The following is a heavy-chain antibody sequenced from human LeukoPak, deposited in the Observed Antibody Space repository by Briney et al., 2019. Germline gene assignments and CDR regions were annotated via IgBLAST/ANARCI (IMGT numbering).Heavy chain of an antibody. V-gene: IGHV4-34*01. CDR2: IYHSGST. CDR3: ARATALARYKTFDY. J-gene: IGHJ4*02. CDR1: GGSFSGYY. Sequence: SETLSLTCAVYGGSFSGYYWSWIRQPPGKGLEWIGEIYHSGSTNYNPSLKSRVTISVDKSKNQFSLKLSSVTAADTAVYYCARATALARYKTFDYWGQGTLVTVSS. D-gene: IGHD5-18*01.